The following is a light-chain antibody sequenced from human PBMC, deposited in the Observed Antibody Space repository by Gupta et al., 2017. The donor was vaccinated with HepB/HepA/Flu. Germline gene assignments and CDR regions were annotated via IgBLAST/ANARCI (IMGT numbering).Light chain of an antibody. Sequence: SYVLTPPPSVSLAPGKTATITCGGNNIGSKSVHWYQQKPGQAPVLVVYDDSGRPSGIPERFSGSKSGNTASLTISRVEAGDEADDDCQVWDSSTDHRVFGGGTKLTVL. CDR1: NIGSKS. CDR3: QVWDSSTDHRV. J-gene: IGLJ2*01. V-gene: IGLV3-21*03. CDR2: DDS.